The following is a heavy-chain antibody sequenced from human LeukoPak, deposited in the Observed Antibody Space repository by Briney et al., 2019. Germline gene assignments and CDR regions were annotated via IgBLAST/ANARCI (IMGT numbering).Heavy chain of an antibody. D-gene: IGHD3-3*01. J-gene: IGHJ4*02. V-gene: IGHV3-7*01. CDR2: IKHNGSEK. Sequence: GESLRLSCAASGFIFTNYFMSWVRQAPGKGLEWVASIKHNGSEKYYVDTVRGRFTISRDNTMNSLYLQMSSLRAEDTAVYYCATDRGWRTSGYYLYYFEYWGQGTLVTYSS. CDR3: ATDRGWRTSGYYLYYFEY. CDR1: GFIFTNYF.